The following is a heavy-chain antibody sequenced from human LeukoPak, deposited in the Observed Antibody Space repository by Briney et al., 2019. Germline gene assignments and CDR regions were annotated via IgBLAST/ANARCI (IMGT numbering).Heavy chain of an antibody. CDR1: GGPISSGGYF. V-gene: IGHV4-31*03. CDR2: IYQSGST. J-gene: IGHJ5*02. CDR3: ARGIIGSFDP. Sequence: SETLSLTCNVSGGPISSGGYFWSWIRQHPGKGLEWIGYIYQSGSTYYNPSLKSRATISVDTSKNQFSLKLSSVTAADTAVYYCARGIIGSFDPWGQGTLVTVSS. D-gene: IGHD3-10*01.